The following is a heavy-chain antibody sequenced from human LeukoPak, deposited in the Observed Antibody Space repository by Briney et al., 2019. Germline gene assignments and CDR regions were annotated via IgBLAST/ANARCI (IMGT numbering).Heavy chain of an antibody. J-gene: IGHJ3*02. CDR2: NIPIINTT. D-gene: IGHD3-10*01. Sequence: ASVKLSCKVSGGTFNTYDISWVRQAPGQGLEWMGRNIPIINTTRYAQKFQGRVAITADTFTSASFLEVSGLRSEDTALYYCARGVGGSWGGAFDIWGQGTLVTVSS. CDR1: GGTFNTYD. CDR3: ARGVGGSWGGAFDI. V-gene: IGHV1-69*04.